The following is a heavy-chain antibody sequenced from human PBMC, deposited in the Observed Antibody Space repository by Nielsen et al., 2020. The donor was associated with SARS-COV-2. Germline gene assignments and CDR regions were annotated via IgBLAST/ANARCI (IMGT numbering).Heavy chain of an antibody. CDR2: IYYSGST. CDR3: ARSTPSTADWPVLGGFYAFDI. V-gene: IGHV4-31*02. J-gene: IGHJ3*02. D-gene: IGHD3-9*01. Sequence: WIRQPPGKGLEWIGYIYYSGSTYYNPSLKSRVTISVDTSKNQFSLKLSSVTAADTAVYYCARSTPSTADWPVLGGFYAFDIWGQGTMVTVSS.